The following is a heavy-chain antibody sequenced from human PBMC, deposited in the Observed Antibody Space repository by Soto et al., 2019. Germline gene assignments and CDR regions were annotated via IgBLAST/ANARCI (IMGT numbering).Heavy chain of an antibody. V-gene: IGHV4-34*01. J-gene: IGHJ4*02. Sequence: QVQLQQWGAGLLKPSETLSLTCAVYGGSFSGYYWSWIRQPPGKGLEWIGEINHSGSTNDNPSLKSRVTTSVDTSKNLFSLNLSSATAADTAVYYCARRGPVVVAAKFGYWGQGTLVTVSS. CDR1: GGSFSGYY. CDR3: ARRGPVVVAAKFGY. CDR2: INHSGST. D-gene: IGHD2-15*01.